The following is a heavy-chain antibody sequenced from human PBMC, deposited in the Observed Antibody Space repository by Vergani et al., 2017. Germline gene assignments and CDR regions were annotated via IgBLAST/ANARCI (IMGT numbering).Heavy chain of an antibody. CDR2: ISWNSGSI. J-gene: IGHJ3*02. Sequence: EVQLVETGGGLIQPGGSLRLSCAASGFTFDDYAMHWVRQAPGKGLEWVSGISWNSGSIGYADSVKGRFTISRDNAKNSLYLQMNSLRAEDTALYYCAKAFRYSSGWDDAFHIWGQGTMVTVSS. V-gene: IGHV3-9*01. D-gene: IGHD6-19*01. CDR3: AKAFRYSSGWDDAFHI. CDR1: GFTFDDYA.